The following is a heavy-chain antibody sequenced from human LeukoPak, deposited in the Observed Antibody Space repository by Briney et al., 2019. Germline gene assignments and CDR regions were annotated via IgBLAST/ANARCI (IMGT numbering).Heavy chain of an antibody. CDR2: IYYSGST. Sequence: PSETLSLTCTVSGGSISSSSYYWGWIRQPPGKGLEWIGSIYYSGSTYYNPSLKSRVTISVDTSKNQFSLKLSSVTAADTAVYYCARGLPTTVTTFGFGYWGQGTLVTVSS. CDR3: ARGLPTTVTTFGFGY. J-gene: IGHJ4*02. CDR1: GGSISSSSYY. D-gene: IGHD4-11*01. V-gene: IGHV4-39*07.